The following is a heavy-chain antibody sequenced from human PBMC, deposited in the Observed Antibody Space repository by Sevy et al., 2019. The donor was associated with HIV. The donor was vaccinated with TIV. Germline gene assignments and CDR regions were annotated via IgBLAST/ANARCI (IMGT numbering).Heavy chain of an antibody. J-gene: IGHJ4*02. Sequence: GGSLRLSCAASGFTFSDYDMHWVRQAPGKGLEWVAVMSHDGNYKNHADSVKVRFTISRDNFKNTLYLQMNSLRVEDTAVYFCARLFSCGGDCYYLDYWGQGAPVPVSS. D-gene: IGHD2-21*02. V-gene: IGHV3-30*04. CDR1: GFTFSDYD. CDR3: ARLFSCGGDCYYLDY. CDR2: MSHDGNYK.